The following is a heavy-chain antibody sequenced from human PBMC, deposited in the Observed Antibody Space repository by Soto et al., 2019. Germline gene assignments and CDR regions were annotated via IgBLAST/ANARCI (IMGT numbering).Heavy chain of an antibody. D-gene: IGHD3-10*01. Sequence: PSETLSLTCPVSGGSISSSSYYWGWIRQPPGKGMEWIGSIYYSGSTYYNTSLKSRVTISVDTSKNQFSLKLSSVTAADTAVYYFAIHWDTMVRGVIITYGWFDPWGQGTLVTVSS. CDR2: IYYSGST. V-gene: IGHV4-39*01. J-gene: IGHJ5*02. CDR3: AIHWDTMVRGVIITYGWFDP. CDR1: GGSISSSSYY.